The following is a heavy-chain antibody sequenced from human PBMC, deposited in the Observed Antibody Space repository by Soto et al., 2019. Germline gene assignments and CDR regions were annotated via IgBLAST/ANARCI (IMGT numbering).Heavy chain of an antibody. D-gene: IGHD3-10*01. CDR3: ARYDYGSGNDYNIDY. J-gene: IGHJ4*02. Sequence: QVQLQESGPGLVKPSGTLSLTCAVSGASISSSNWWSWVRQAPGKGLEWIGEIHHGGSTNYNPSLESRVTISVDKSKNQFSLELSSVTAADKAVYYCARYDYGSGNDYNIDYWGQGTLVTVSS. CDR2: IHHGGST. CDR1: GASISSSNW. V-gene: IGHV4-4*02.